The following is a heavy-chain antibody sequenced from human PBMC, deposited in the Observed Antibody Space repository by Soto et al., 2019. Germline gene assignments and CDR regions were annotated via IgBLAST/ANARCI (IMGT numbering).Heavy chain of an antibody. V-gene: IGHV4-30-2*01. J-gene: IGHJ5*02. CDR2: IYHSGST. CDR1: GGSISSGGYS. D-gene: IGHD1-7*01. CDR3: ARVGGITGTTFDLRLGWFDP. Sequence: SETLSLTCAVSGGSISSGGYSWSWIRQPPGKDLEWIGYIYHSGSTYYNPSLKSRVTISVDRSKNQFSLKLSSVTAADTAVYYCARVGGITGTTFDLRLGWFDPWGQGTLVTVSS.